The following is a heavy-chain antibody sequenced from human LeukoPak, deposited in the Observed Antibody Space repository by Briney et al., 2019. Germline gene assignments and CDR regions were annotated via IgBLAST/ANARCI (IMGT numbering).Heavy chain of an antibody. D-gene: IGHD3-10*01. CDR1: GFIFSSYA. J-gene: IGHJ4*02. CDR2: ISGSGTTT. Sequence: GGSLRLSCAASGFIFSSYAMTWVRQAPGRGLEWLSTISGSGTTTYYVDSVKGRFTVSRDNSKNTLYLQKSSLRAGDTAVYYCAKAGHYGSGSYYSDYWGRGTLVTASP. CDR3: AKAGHYGSGSYYSDY. V-gene: IGHV3-23*01.